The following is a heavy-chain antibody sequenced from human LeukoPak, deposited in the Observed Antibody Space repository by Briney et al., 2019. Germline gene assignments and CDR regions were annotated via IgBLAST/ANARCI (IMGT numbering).Heavy chain of an antibody. J-gene: IGHJ5*02. CDR1: GYTFTSCD. Sequence: ASVKVSCKASGYTFTSCDINWVRQATGQGLEWMGWMNPNSGNTGYAQKFQGRVTMTRNTSISTAYMELSSLRSEDTAVYYCARVGCSGGSYYSLFRFDPWGQGTLVTVSS. D-gene: IGHD2-15*01. CDR3: ARVGCSGGSYYSLFRFDP. V-gene: IGHV1-8*01. CDR2: MNPNSGNT.